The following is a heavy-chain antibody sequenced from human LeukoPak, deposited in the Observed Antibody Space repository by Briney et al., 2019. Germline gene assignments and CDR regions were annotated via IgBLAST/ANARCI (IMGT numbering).Heavy chain of an antibody. CDR2: IFHSGST. V-gene: IGHV4-39*01. Sequence: SETLSLTCTVSGDSIFSTTYYWGWIRQPPGKGLEWIGSIFHSGSTYYNPSLKSRVTISVDTSKNQLSLRLRSVTAADTAVYYSARLYKGKRPPDSWGPGTPVTASS. CDR1: GDSIFSTTYY. D-gene: IGHD6-25*01. J-gene: IGHJ4*02. CDR3: ARLYKGKRPPDS.